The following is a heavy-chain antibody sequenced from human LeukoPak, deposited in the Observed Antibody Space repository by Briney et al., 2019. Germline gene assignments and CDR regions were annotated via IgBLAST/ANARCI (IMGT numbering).Heavy chain of an antibody. D-gene: IGHD4-23*01. J-gene: IGHJ4*02. CDR2: IGTTTSTI. Sequence: GGSLRLSCAASGFTFSSYSMNWVRQAPGKGLEWVSYIGTTTSTIYYADSVKGRFTISRDNAKNSLYLQMNSLRDEDTAVYYCARHDYGGNSGDYWGQGTLVTVSS. CDR1: GFTFSSYS. V-gene: IGHV3-48*02. CDR3: ARHDYGGNSGDY.